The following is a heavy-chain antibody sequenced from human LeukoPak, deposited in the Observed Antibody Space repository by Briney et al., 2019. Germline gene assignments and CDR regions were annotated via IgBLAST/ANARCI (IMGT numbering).Heavy chain of an antibody. CDR3: ARGPIYPKSGDYPNYYFDY. D-gene: IGHD1-26*01. CDR2: MNPNSGVT. J-gene: IGHJ4*02. CDR1: GYTFTSYD. V-gene: IGHV1-8*01. Sequence: GASVKVSCKASGYTFTSYDINWVRQATGQGLEWMEWMNPNSGVTGYAQKFQGRVSMTRDTSISTAYMELSSLRSEDTAVYFCARGPIYPKSGDYPNYYFDYWGQGTLVTVSS.